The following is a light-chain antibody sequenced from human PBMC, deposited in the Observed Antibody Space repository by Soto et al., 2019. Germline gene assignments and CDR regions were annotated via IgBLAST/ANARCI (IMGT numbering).Light chain of an antibody. CDR1: ESVKSRS. CDR3: QQYGSSPLT. CDR2: GAS. V-gene: IGKV3-20*01. Sequence: EIVVTQSPGTLSLSPGERATLSCRASESVKSRSLAWYQQKPGQAPRLLIYGASNRATGIQDRFSGSGSGTDFTLTIRRLEPEDFAVYYCQQYGSSPLTFGGGTKVDIK. J-gene: IGKJ4*01.